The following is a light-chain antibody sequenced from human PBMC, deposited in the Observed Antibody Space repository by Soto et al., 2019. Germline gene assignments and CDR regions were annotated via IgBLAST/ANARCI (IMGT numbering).Light chain of an antibody. V-gene: IGKV3-15*01. J-gene: IGKJ2*01. CDR3: QQYNNWPYP. Sequence: EIVMTQSPATLSVSPGERATLSCRASQSVSSNLAWYQQKPGQAPRLLIYGASTRATGIPARFSGSGSGPEFTLTISSLQSEDFAVYYCQQYNNWPYPFGQGTKLEIK. CDR2: GAS. CDR1: QSVSSN.